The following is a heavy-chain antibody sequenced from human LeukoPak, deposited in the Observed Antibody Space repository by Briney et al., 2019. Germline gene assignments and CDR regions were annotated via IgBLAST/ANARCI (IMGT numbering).Heavy chain of an antibody. D-gene: IGHD1-26*01. Sequence: ASVKVSCKASGYTFTNYYIHWVRQAPGQGPEWMGIINPSDASTTYAQKLQGRVTMTRDMSTSTVYMELSSLRSEDTAVYYCARLARYSWSPISPLYYYYYMDVWGKGTTVTVSS. CDR1: GYTFTNYY. V-gene: IGHV1-46*01. CDR3: ARLARYSWSPISPLYYYYYMDV. CDR2: INPSDAST. J-gene: IGHJ6*03.